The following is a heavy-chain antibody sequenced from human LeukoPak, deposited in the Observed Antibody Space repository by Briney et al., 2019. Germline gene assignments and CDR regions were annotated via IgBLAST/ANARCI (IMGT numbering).Heavy chain of an antibody. V-gene: IGHV3-11*01. CDR3: AREGGGYSLRSFDY. CDR2: IGGHGTTI. D-gene: IGHD5-18*01. J-gene: IGHJ4*02. Sequence: GGSLRLSCVASKFTFSNYYMSWVRQAPGKGLEWISCIGGHGTTIYYADSLKGRFTISRDNAKNSVHLQMDSLRAEDTAVYYCAREGGGYSLRSFDYWGQGTLVTVSS. CDR1: KFTFSNYY.